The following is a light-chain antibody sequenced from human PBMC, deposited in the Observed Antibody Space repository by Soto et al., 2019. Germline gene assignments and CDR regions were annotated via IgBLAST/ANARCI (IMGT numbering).Light chain of an antibody. J-gene: IGKJ1*01. CDR3: QQYNTYST. Sequence: DIQMTQSPSTLSASVGDTVTVTCRASQSVSGWLAWYQQKPGKAPKVLIYDASSLESGVPSRFSGSGSGTEFTLTISSLQPDDFATYYCQQYNTYSTFGQGTKVDIK. V-gene: IGKV1-5*01. CDR1: QSVSGW. CDR2: DAS.